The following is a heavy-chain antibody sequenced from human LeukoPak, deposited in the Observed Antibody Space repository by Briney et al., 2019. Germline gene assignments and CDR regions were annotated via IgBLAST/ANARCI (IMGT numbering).Heavy chain of an antibody. CDR1: GYTFTGYY. CDR2: INTNTGNP. J-gene: IGHJ4*02. V-gene: IGHV7-4-1*02. D-gene: IGHD5-18*01. Sequence: ASVKVSCKASGYTFTGYYMHWVRQAPGQGLEWMGWINTNTGNPTYAQGFTGRFVFSLDTSVSTAYLQISSLKAEDTAVYYCARRVTFYSYGYYVYFDYWGQGTLVTVSS. CDR3: ARRVTFYSYGYYVYFDY.